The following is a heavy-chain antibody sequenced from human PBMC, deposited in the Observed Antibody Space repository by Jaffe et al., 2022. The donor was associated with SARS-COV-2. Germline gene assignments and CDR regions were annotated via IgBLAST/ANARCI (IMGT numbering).Heavy chain of an antibody. CDR3: ARDGVTPFDY. Sequence: QVQLVESGGGVVQPGRSLRLSCAASGFTFSRQGMHWVRQAPGKGLEWVAGISHEGSNKFYADSVKGRFTISRDNSKNMVYLQMNSLRVEDTAVYSCARDGVTPFDYWGQGTQVIVSS. D-gene: IGHD3-3*01. V-gene: IGHV3-30*03. CDR1: GFTFSRQG. CDR2: ISHEGSNK. J-gene: IGHJ4*02.